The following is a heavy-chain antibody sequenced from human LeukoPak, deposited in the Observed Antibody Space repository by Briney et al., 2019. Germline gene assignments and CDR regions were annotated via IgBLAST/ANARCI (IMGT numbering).Heavy chain of an antibody. J-gene: IGHJ4*02. V-gene: IGHV4-4*02. CDR2: IYHSGST. D-gene: IGHD3-22*01. CDR3: ARGTYYYDSSGYFDY. Sequence: PSETLSLTCAVSGGSISSSNWWSWVRQPPGKGLEWIGEIYHSGSTNYNPSLKSRVTISVDKSKNQFSLKLSSVTAADTAVYYCARGTYYYDSSGYFDYWGQGTLVTVSS. CDR1: GGSISSSNW.